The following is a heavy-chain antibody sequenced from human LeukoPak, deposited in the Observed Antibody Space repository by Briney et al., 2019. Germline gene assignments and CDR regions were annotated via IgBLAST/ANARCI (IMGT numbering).Heavy chain of an antibody. J-gene: IGHJ5*02. CDR3: AREVVVAATGIWFDP. CDR1: GYSISSGYY. CDR2: IHHSGST. V-gene: IGHV4-38-2*02. Sequence: SETLSLTCTVSGYSISSGYYWRWIRQPPGKGLEWIGSIHHSGSTYYNPSLKSRVTISVDTSKNQFSLKLSSVTAADTAVYYCAREVVVAATGIWFDPWGQGTLVTVSS. D-gene: IGHD2-15*01.